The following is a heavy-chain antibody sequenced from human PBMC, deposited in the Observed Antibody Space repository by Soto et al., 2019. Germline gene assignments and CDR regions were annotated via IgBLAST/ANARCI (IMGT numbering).Heavy chain of an antibody. V-gene: IGHV4-4*02. D-gene: IGHD5-18*01. CDR2: IFHTGST. J-gene: IGHJ6*02. CDR1: GGSISSDYW. Sequence: QVQLQESGPGVVKPSGTLSLTCGVSGGSISSDYWWAWVRQSPGRGLEWIGEIFHTGSTHHNPSLESRVTRSVDISNNQFSLNLKSVTAADTAVYYCARGIQIWSQVYYGMDVWGQGTTVTVSS. CDR3: ARGIQIWSQVYYGMDV.